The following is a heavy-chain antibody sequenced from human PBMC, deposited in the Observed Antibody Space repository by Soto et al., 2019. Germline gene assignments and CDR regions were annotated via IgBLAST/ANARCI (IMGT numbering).Heavy chain of an antibody. D-gene: IGHD3-10*01. V-gene: IGHV1-24*01. CDR1: GYTLTELS. Sequence: ASVKVSCKVSGYTLTELSMHWVRQAPGKGLEWMGGFDPEDGETLYAQKFQGRVTMTEDTSTDTAYMELSSLRSEDTAVYYCATVVAMVRGVIITSWFDPWGQGTLVTVSS. J-gene: IGHJ5*02. CDR2: FDPEDGET. CDR3: ATVVAMVRGVIITSWFDP.